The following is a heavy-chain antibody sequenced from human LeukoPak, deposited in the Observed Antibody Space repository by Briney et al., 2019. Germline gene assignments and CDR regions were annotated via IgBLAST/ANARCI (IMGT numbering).Heavy chain of an antibody. V-gene: IGHV1-69*13. Sequence: ASVKVSCKASGGTFSSYAISWVRQAPGQGLEWMGGIIPIFGTANYAQKFQGRVTITADESTSTVYMELSSLRSEDTAVYYCARAGLRGYSYGLFDYWGQGTLVTVSS. J-gene: IGHJ4*02. CDR3: ARAGLRGYSYGLFDY. CDR1: GGTFSSYA. CDR2: IIPIFGTA. D-gene: IGHD5-18*01.